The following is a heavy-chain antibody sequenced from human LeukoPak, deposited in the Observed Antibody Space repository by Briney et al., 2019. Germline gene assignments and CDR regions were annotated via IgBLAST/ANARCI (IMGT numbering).Heavy chain of an antibody. CDR1: GFTVSSYY. D-gene: IGHD6-13*01. CDR3: ASGYSSSHYYYYYMDV. V-gene: IGHV3-23*01. J-gene: IGHJ6*03. Sequence: PGGSLRLSCAASGFTVSSYYMSWVRQAPGKGLEWVSVISGSGGSTYYADSVKGRFTISRDNSKNTLYLQMNSLRAEDTAVYYCASGYSSSHYYYYYMDVWGKGTTVTISS. CDR2: ISGSGGST.